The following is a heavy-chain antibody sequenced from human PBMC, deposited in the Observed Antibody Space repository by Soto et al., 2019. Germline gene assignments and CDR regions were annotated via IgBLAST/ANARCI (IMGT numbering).Heavy chain of an antibody. J-gene: IGHJ4*02. CDR1: GFTFSNSG. D-gene: IGHD4-17*01. CDR3: ARGIDYGDYAIDY. V-gene: IGHV3-33*01. CDR2: IWYDGSNT. Sequence: GGSLRLSCAASGFTFSNSGMHWVRQAPGKGLEWVTVIWYDGSNTFYADSVKGRFTISRDNSKNTLYLEMNSLRAEDTAVYYCARGIDYGDYAIDYWGQGTLVTVSS.